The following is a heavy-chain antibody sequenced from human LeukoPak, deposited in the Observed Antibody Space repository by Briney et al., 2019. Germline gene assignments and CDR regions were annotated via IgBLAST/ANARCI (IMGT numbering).Heavy chain of an antibody. CDR3: ATVGGRYCSGGSCYSHWYFDL. CDR1: GYTLTELS. D-gene: IGHD2-15*01. CDR2: FDPEDGET. Sequence: ASVKVPCKVSGYTLTELSMHWVRQAPGKGLEWMGGFDPEDGETIYAQKFQGRVTMTEDTSTDTAYMELSSLRSEDTAVYYCATVGGRYCSGGSCYSHWYFDLWGRGTLVTVSS. V-gene: IGHV1-24*01. J-gene: IGHJ2*01.